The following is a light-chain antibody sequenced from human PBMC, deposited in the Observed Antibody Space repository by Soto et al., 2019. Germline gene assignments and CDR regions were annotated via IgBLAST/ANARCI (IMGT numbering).Light chain of an antibody. Sequence: QSVLTQPASVSGSPGQSITISCTGTSSDVGGYNHVSWYRQHPGKAPKLMIYDVSNRPSGVSNRFSGSKFGNTASLTISGLQAEDEADYYCSSYTASSTVVFGGGTKLTVL. CDR2: DVS. J-gene: IGLJ2*01. CDR1: SSDVGGYNH. CDR3: SSYTASSTVV. V-gene: IGLV2-14*01.